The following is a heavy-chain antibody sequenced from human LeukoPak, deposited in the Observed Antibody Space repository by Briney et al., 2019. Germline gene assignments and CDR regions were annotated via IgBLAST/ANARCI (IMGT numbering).Heavy chain of an antibody. CDR1: GGTFSSYA. Sequence: AASVKVSCKASGGTFSSYAISWVQQAPGQGLEWMGGIIPIFVTANSAQKFQGRVTITTDESTSTAYMELSSLRSEDTGVYYCARDPSVSPSTAGYSSSWYPNWFDPWGQGTLVTVSS. CDR2: IIPIFVTA. J-gene: IGHJ5*02. D-gene: IGHD6-13*01. V-gene: IGHV1-69*05. CDR3: ARDPSVSPSTAGYSSSWYPNWFDP.